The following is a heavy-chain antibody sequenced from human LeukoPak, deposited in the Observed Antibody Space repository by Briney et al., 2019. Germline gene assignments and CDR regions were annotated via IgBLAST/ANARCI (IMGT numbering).Heavy chain of an antibody. CDR1: GYTFTGYY. Sequence: SVKVSCKASGYTFTGYYMHWVRQAPGQGLEWMGGIIPIFGTANYAQKFQGRVTITADESTSTAYMELSSLRSEDTAVYYCARDLGGDGYNLGGGNFDYWGQGTLVTVSS. CDR2: IIPIFGTA. V-gene: IGHV1-69*13. J-gene: IGHJ4*02. CDR3: ARDLGGDGYNLGGGNFDY. D-gene: IGHD5-24*01.